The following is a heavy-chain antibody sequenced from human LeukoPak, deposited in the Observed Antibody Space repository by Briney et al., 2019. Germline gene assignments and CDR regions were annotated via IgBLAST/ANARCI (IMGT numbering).Heavy chain of an antibody. CDR1: GGTFSSYA. J-gene: IGHJ4*02. CDR2: ISAYNGNT. V-gene: IGHV1-18*01. Sequence: GASVKVSCKASGGTFSSYAISWVRQAPGQGLEWMGWISAYNGNTNYAQKLQGRVTMTTDTSTSTAYMELRSLRSDDTAVYYCAIPRAGKPYFDYWGQGTLVTVSS. D-gene: IGHD1-14*01. CDR3: AIPRAGKPYFDY.